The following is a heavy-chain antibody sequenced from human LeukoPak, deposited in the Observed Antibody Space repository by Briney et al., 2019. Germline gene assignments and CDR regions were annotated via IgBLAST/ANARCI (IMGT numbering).Heavy chain of an antibody. CDR3: ARAPEREPPLDY. J-gene: IGHJ4*02. V-gene: IGHV3-74*01. CDR2: INSDGSST. CDR1: GFTFSSYW. Sequence: GGSLRLSCAASGFTFSSYWMHWVRQAPGKGLVWVSRINSDGSSTSYADSVKGRFTISRDNAKNTLYLQMNSLRAEDTAVYYCARAPEREPPLDYWGQGTLVTVSS. D-gene: IGHD1-26*01.